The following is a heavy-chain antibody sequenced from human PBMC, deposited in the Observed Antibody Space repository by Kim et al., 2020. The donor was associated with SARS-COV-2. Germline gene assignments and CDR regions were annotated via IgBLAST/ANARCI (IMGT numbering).Heavy chain of an antibody. CDR1: GGTFGTYP. CDR3: ASRFFDSSGNYHDS. V-gene: IGHV1-69*13. CDR2: IIPFFDTT. D-gene: IGHD3-22*01. Sequence: SVKVSCKASGGTFGTYPISWVRQAPGQGLEWMGGIIPFFDTTNYAPKFQGRVTMTADESTSTTYMELSSLKSGDTAVYFCASRFFDSSGNYHDSWGQGT. J-gene: IGHJ4*02.